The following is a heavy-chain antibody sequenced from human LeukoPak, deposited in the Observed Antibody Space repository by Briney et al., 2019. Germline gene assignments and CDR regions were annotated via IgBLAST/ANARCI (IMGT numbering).Heavy chain of an antibody. D-gene: IGHD4-17*01. CDR2: IYYSGST. V-gene: IGHV4-39*01. J-gene: IGHJ3*02. CDR3: ARLDYGDYRGAFDI. CDR1: GGSISSSSYY. Sequence: SETLSLTCTVSGGSISSSSYYWGWIRQPPGKGLEWIGSIYYSGSTYYNPSLKSRVTISVDTSENQFSLKLSSVTAADTAVYYCARLDYGDYRGAFDIWGQGTMVTVSS.